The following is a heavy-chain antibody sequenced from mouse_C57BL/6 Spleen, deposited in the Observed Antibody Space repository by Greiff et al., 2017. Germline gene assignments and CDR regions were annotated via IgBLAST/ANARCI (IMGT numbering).Heavy chain of an antibody. CDR3: ARLALYDAQQRYAMDY. CDR2: IYIGNGYT. V-gene: IGHV1-58*01. D-gene: IGHD2-3*01. J-gene: IGHJ4*01. CDR1: GYTFTSYG. Sequence: VQLQQSGAELVRPGSSVKMSCKTSGYTFTSYGINWVKQRHGKGLEWIGYIYIGNGYTEYNEKFKGKATLTSDTSSSTAYMQLSSLTSEDSAIYFCARLALYDAQQRYAMDYWGQGTSVTVSS.